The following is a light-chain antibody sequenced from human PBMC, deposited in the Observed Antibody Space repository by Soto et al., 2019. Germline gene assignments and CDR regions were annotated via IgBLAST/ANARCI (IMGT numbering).Light chain of an antibody. CDR3: QQTYNTTWT. CDR2: ATS. CDR1: QSISTY. Sequence: DIQMPQPPSSLSASVGDRVSITCRASQSISTYLIWYQQKPGKAPKLLIYATSSLQSGVPSRFSGIGSGTDFALTLSSLKTEDFATYDGQQTYNTTWTFGQGTKVDIK. V-gene: IGKV1-39*01. J-gene: IGKJ1*01.